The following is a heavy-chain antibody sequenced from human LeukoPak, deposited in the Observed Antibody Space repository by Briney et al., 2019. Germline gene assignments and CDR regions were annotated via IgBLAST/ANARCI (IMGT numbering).Heavy chain of an antibody. CDR2: IREDGRKA. CDR1: GFTFSSYA. V-gene: IGHV3-7*01. Sequence: GGSLRLSCAASGFTFSSYAMSWVRQAPGKGPEWVANIREDGRKAYYVDSVMGRFTISRDNVKNSLYLQMNYLRAEDTAVYYCARDQVGGHYQFWGQGALVAVSS. D-gene: IGHD2-21*02. CDR3: ARDQVGGHYQF. J-gene: IGHJ4*02.